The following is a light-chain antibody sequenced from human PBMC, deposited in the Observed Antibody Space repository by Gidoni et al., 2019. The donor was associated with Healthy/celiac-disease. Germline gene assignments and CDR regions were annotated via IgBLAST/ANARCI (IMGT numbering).Light chain of an antibody. Sequence: DTQMTHSPSSLSASVGDRVTITCQASQDITNYLNWYQQKPGKAPKLLIYDASNLETGVPSRFSGSGSGTDFTFTISSLQPEDIATYYCQQYDNLPLTFGGXTKVGIK. CDR2: DAS. CDR1: QDITNY. CDR3: QQYDNLPLT. V-gene: IGKV1-33*01. J-gene: IGKJ4*01.